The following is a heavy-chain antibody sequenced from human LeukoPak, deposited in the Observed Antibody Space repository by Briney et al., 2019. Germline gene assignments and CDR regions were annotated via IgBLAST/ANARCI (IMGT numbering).Heavy chain of an antibody. D-gene: IGHD6-19*01. CDR1: GYTFTSYG. CDR2: MNPNSGNT. CDR3: ARGVVRGGWYHLFDY. Sequence: GASVKVSCKASGYTFTSYGISWVRQATGQGLEWMGWMNPNSGNTGYAQKFQGRVTITRNTSISTAYMELSSLRSEDTAVYYCARGVVRGGWYHLFDYWGQGTLVTVSS. V-gene: IGHV1-8*03. J-gene: IGHJ4*02.